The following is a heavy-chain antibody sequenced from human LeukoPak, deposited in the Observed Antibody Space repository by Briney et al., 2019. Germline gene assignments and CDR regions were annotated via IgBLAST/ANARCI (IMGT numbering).Heavy chain of an antibody. D-gene: IGHD3-10*01. J-gene: IGHJ4*02. Sequence: GGSLRLSCAASGFTFSGYGMHWVRQAPGKGLEWVANINYDGSQRNYADSVKGRFTISRDDAKKSLYLQMNSLRVEDTAVYYCARGSGYGEYWGQGTQVTVSS. CDR3: ARGSGYGEY. CDR1: GFTFSGYG. CDR2: INYDGSQR. V-gene: IGHV3-7*03.